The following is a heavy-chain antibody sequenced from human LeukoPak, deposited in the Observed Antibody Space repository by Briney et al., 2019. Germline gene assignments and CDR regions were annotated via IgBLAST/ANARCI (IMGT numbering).Heavy chain of an antibody. Sequence: GGSLRLSCAASGFTFSTYAMSWVRQAPGKGLEWLSVISGTGGRTYYADSVKGRFTISRDNSRNTLYVQMNSLRAEDTAVYYCAKTPASRFFDSRQYYFDYWGQGTLVTVSS. CDR3: AKTPASRFFDSRQYYFDY. J-gene: IGHJ4*02. V-gene: IGHV3-23*01. CDR2: ISGTGGRT. CDR1: GFTFSTYA. D-gene: IGHD3-9*01.